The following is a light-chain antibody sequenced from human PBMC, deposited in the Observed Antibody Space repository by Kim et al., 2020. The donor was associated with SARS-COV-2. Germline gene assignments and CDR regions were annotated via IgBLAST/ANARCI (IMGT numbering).Light chain of an antibody. Sequence: GQRVTVSCSGSSSNIGRNTVTWYQQVPRAAPKLLIYNEDKRPSGVPDRVSASKSGTSASLAISGLQPEDEAQYYCGSWDNSLKGWVFGGGTQLTVL. CDR1: SSNIGRNT. CDR3: GSWDNSLKGWV. J-gene: IGLJ3*02. CDR2: NED. V-gene: IGLV1-44*01.